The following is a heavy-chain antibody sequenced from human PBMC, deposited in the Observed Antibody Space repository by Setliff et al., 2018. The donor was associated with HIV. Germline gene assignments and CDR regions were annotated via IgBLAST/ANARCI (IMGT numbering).Heavy chain of an antibody. CDR2: VYVAGTV. CDR1: GGSMSSGSYS. J-gene: IGHJ5*02. D-gene: IGHD3-22*01. V-gene: IGHV4-61*09. CDR3: ARGRTIGVSAVFFDP. Sequence: SETLSLTCSVSGGSMSSGSYSWTWLRQPAGKEPELIGHVYVAGTVIYNPSLASRLTISIVPSKNQFSLDLRSVTAADTAKYYCARGRTIGVSAVFFDPWGQGTPVTVSS.